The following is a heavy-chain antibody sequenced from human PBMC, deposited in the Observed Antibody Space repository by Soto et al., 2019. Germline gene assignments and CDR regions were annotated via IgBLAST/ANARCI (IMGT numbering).Heavy chain of an antibody. CDR3: VRYDRINMKPYSPEGFHI. J-gene: IGHJ3*02. CDR2: IYTSGST. V-gene: IGHV4-4*07. D-gene: IGHD3-3*02. Sequence: SETLSLTCTVSGGSISSYYCSWIRQPAGKGLEWIGRIYTSGSTNYNPSLKSRVTMSVDTSKNQFSLRLSSVTAADTGVYYCVRYDRINMKPYSPEGFHIWGQGTMVTVS. CDR1: GGSISSYY.